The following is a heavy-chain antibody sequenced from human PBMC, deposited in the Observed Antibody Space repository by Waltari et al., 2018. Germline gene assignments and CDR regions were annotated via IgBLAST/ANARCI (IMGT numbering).Heavy chain of an antibody. CDR1: GGSISSSSYY. Sequence: QLQLQESGPGLVKPSETLSLTCTVSGGSISSSSYYWGWIRQPPGKGLEWIGSIYYSGSTYYNPSIKSRVTISVDTSKNQFSLKLSSVTAADTAVYYCARRSSGWYGSFDYWGQGTLVTVSS. J-gene: IGHJ4*02. D-gene: IGHD6-19*01. CDR2: IYYSGST. CDR3: ARRSSGWYGSFDY. V-gene: IGHV4-39*07.